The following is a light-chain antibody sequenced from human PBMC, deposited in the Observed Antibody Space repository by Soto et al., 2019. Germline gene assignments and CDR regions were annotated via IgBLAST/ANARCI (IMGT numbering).Light chain of an antibody. Sequence: EIVLTQSPDTLSLSPGEIATLSCRASQSISELLAWYQQKPGQPPRRLIYDAFKRATGIPARFSGSGSGTDFTLTISRIDPEEFAVYDCQQRSNWLLAFGGGTRVEIK. CDR3: QQRSNWLLA. CDR2: DAF. V-gene: IGKV3-11*01. J-gene: IGKJ4*01. CDR1: QSISEL.